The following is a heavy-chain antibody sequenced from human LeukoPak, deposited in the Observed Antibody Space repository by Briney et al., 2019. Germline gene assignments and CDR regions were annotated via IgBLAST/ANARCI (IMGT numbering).Heavy chain of an antibody. J-gene: IGHJ4*02. CDR3: ARDHCSSTSCYWDY. V-gene: IGHV3-48*04. Sequence: GGSLRLSCAASGFTFNAYSMNWVRQAPGKGLEWVSNIISRGDTTHYADSVKGRFTISRDNAKNSLYLQMNSLRAEDTAVCYCARDHCSSTSCYWDYWGQGTLVTVSS. CDR2: IISRGDTT. CDR1: GFTFNAYS. D-gene: IGHD2-2*01.